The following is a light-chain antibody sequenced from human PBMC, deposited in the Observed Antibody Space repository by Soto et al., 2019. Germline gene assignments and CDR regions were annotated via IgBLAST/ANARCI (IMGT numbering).Light chain of an antibody. Sequence: EIVLTQSPGTLSLSPGERATIYCRAIQFVSSNFAWSQQKLGQAPRLLIYGASTRAFVIPARFSGSGFGTEFTLPLGSLQSEDFAVYYCQQYNNWPLTFGGGTKVDIK. CDR1: QFVSSN. CDR2: GAS. J-gene: IGKJ4*01. V-gene: IGKV3-15*01. CDR3: QQYNNWPLT.